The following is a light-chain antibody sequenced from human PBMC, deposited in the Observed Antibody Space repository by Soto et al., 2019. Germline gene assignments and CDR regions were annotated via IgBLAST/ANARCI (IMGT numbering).Light chain of an antibody. J-gene: IGLJ1*01. CDR3: CSDAGSSTYF. CDR1: SNDVGSYNF. V-gene: IGLV2-23*02. CDR2: EVT. Sequence: QSVLTQPASVSGSPGQSITISCTRTSNDVGSYNFVSWYQQHPGKAPKVIIYEVTKRPPGVSNRFSGSKSGNTASLTISGLQADDEADYYCCSDAGSSTYFFRSGTKVPVL.